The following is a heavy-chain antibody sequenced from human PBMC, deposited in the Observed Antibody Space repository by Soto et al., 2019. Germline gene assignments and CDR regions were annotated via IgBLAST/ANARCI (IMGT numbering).Heavy chain of an antibody. Sequence: PGGSLRLSCVASGITFGSRAMSWVRQAPGKGLEWVSAISGSGGSTYYADSVKGRFTISRDNSKNTLYLQMNSLRAEDTAVYYCAKDLFGDVLRFLEWFGSLFDYWGQGTLVTVSS. J-gene: IGHJ4*02. CDR3: AKDLFGDVLRFLEWFGSLFDY. CDR2: ISGSGGST. V-gene: IGHV3-23*01. CDR1: GITFGSRA. D-gene: IGHD3-3*01.